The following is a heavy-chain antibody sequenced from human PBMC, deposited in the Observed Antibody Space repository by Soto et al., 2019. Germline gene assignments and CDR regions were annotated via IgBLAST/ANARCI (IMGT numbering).Heavy chain of an antibody. V-gene: IGHV4-30-4*01. CDR2: IYYSGST. CDR3: ARRYGTLFDY. CDR1: GDSINTPHYY. D-gene: IGHD4-17*01. J-gene: IGHJ4*02. Sequence: SETLSLTCTVSGDSINTPHYYWSWIRQSPGKGLEWIGYIYYSGSTYYNPSLKSRVIISEDTPKNQFSLKLAYVTAADTAVYYCARRYGTLFDYWGQGTLVTVSS.